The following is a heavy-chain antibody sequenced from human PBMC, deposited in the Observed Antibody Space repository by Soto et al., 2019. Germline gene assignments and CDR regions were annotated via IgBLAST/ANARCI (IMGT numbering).Heavy chain of an antibody. D-gene: IGHD3-22*01. CDR3: ARAFDYYDSSGYCDGMDV. V-gene: IGHV3-30-3*01. CDR2: ISYDGSNK. Sequence: GGSLRLSCAASGFTFSSYAMHWVRQAPGKGLEWVAVISYDGSNKYYADSVKGRFTISRDNSKNTLYLQMNSLRAEDTAVYYCARAFDYYDSSGYCDGMDVWGQGTKGTVS. J-gene: IGHJ6*02. CDR1: GFTFSSYA.